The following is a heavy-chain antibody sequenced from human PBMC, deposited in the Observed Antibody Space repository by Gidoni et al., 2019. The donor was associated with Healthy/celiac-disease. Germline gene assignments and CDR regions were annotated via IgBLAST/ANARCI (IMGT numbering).Heavy chain of an antibody. D-gene: IGHD6-19*01. CDR2: ISYDGSNK. V-gene: IGHV3-30*18. CDR1: GLTFSSYG. J-gene: IGHJ4*02. Sequence: QVQLVESGGGVVQPGRSLRLSCAASGLTFSSYGMHWVRQAPGKGLEWVAVISYDGSNKYYADSVKGRFTIARDNSKNTLYLQMNSLRAEDTAVYYCAKDNGHSSGWTFDYWGQGTLVTVSS. CDR3: AKDNGHSSGWTFDY.